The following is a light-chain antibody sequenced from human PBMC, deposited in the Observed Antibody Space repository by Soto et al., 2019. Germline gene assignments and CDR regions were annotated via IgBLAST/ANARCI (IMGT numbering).Light chain of an antibody. Sequence: EIVLTQSPAPLSLSPGAIATLSCRASQSVSSYLAWYQQKPGQAPRLLIYDASNTATGIPARFSGSGSGTDFTLTISSLEPEDFAVYYCQQRSNCPLTFGGGTKVEIK. CDR1: QSVSSY. CDR2: DAS. J-gene: IGKJ4*01. V-gene: IGKV3-11*01. CDR3: QQRSNCPLT.